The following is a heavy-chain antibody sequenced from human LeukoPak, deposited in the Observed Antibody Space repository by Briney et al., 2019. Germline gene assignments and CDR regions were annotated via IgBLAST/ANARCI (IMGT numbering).Heavy chain of an antibody. CDR3: AKGSEYLWGSLESYYFYYMDV. CDR1: GFTFSSYA. V-gene: IGHV3-23*01. J-gene: IGHJ6*03. D-gene: IGHD3-16*01. CDR2: INGGGGRT. Sequence: PGGSLRLSCAASGFTFSSYAMNWVRQAPGKGLEWVSVINGGGGRTYYAESVKGRFTISRDNSKNTLYLQMNSLRVEDTAVYYCAKGSEYLWGSLESYYFYYMDVWGKGTTVTVSS.